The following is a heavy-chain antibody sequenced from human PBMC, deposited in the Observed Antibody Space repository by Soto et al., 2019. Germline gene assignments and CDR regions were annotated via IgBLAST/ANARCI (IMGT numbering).Heavy chain of an antibody. CDR3: ARDSPPPRV. CDR2: ISAYNGNT. CDR1: GYTFTSYH. V-gene: IGHV1-18*01. J-gene: IGHJ4*02. Sequence: QVQLVQSGAEVKKPGASVKVSCKASGYTFTSYHITWVRQAPGQGLEWMGWISAYNGNTNYAQKLQGRVTMTTDTSPSTGSTEPSSLRSEDTAVYYSARDSPPPRVWGQGTLVTVSS.